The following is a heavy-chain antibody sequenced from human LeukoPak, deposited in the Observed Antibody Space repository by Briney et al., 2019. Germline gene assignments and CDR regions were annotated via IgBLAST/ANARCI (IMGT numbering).Heavy chain of an antibody. CDR1: GYTLTELS. CDR3: ARAARWLPYFDY. J-gene: IGHJ4*02. CDR2: ISAYNGNT. D-gene: IGHD5-24*01. Sequence: ASVKVSCKVSGYTLTELSMHWVRQAPGKGLEWMGWISAYNGNTDYAQKLQGRVTMTTDTSTSTAYMELRSLRSDDTAVYYCARAARWLPYFDYWGQGTQVTVSS. V-gene: IGHV1-18*01.